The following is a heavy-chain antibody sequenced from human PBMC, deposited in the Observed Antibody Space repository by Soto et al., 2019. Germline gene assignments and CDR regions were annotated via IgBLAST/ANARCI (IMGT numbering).Heavy chain of an antibody. CDR1: GFTFISYS. Sequence: GGSLRLSCAASGFTFISYSMNWVRQAPGKGLEWVSSISSSSSYIYYADSVKGRFTISRDNAKNSLYLQMNSLRAEDTAVYYCARSALKSYYYYGMDVWGQGTTVTVSS. CDR2: ISSSSSYI. V-gene: IGHV3-21*01. J-gene: IGHJ6*02. CDR3: ARSALKSYYYYGMDV.